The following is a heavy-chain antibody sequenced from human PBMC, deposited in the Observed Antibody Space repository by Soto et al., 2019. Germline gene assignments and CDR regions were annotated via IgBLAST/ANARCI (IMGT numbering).Heavy chain of an antibody. CDR1: GYSFTSYW. J-gene: IGHJ3*02. CDR3: AAIVGATFGAFDI. CDR2: IYPGDSDT. V-gene: IGHV5-51*01. Sequence: PGGSLKISWNGSGYSFTSYWIGWVRHMPGKGLEWMGIIYPGDSDTRYSPSFQGQVTISADKSISTAYLQWSSLKASDAAMYYCAAIVGATFGAFDIWGQGTMVTVSS. D-gene: IGHD1-26*01.